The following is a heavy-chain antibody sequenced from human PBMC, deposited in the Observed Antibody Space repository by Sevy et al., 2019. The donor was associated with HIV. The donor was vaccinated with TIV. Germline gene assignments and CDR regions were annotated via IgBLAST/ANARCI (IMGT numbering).Heavy chain of an antibody. V-gene: IGHV3-23*01. CDR3: AGEGCTKPHDY. D-gene: IGHD2-8*01. Sequence: GGSLRLSCAASGFTFSKYSMSWVRQPPGKGLEWVSTLSFGCGEINYADSVKGRFTISRDNSKSSVYLQMNNLRPEDTAVYYCAGEGCTKPHDYWGQGTLVTVS. CDR1: GFTFSKYS. J-gene: IGHJ4*02. CDR2: LSFGCGEI.